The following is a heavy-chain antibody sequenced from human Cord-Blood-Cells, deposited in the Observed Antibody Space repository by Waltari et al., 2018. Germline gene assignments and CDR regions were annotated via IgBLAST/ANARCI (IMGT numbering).Heavy chain of an antibody. CDR1: GGSISSSSYY. Sequence: QLQLQESGPGLVKPSEPLSLTCTVSGGSISSSSYYWAWIRQPPGKGLEWIGSIYYSGSTYYNPSLKSRVTISVDTSKNQFSLKLSSVTAADTAVYYCAGLPPGGSSDYWGQGTLVTVSS. CDR2: IYYSGST. V-gene: IGHV4-39*01. CDR3: AGLPPGGSSDY. J-gene: IGHJ4*02. D-gene: IGHD6-6*01.